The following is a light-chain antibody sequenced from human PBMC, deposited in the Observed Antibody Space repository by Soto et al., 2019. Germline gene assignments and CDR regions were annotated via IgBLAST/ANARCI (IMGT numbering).Light chain of an antibody. CDR2: GAS. J-gene: IGKJ5*01. CDR3: QQYNNWHPIT. Sequence: EIVLTQSPGTLSLSPGERATLSCGASQSVSSKLAWYQQKPGQAPRLLIYGASTRATGIPARFSGSGSGTEFTLPISSLQPEDFAVYYCQQYNNWHPITFGQGTRLEIK. V-gene: IGKV3-15*01. CDR1: QSVSSK.